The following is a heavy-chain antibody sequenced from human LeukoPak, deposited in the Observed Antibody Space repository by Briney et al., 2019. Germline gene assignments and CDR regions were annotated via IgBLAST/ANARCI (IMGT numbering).Heavy chain of an antibody. CDR3: TNSFGEVTYYYYYYMDV. CDR2: IRSKAYGGTT. V-gene: IGHV3-49*04. D-gene: IGHD3-10*01. CDR1: GFTFGDYA. Sequence: GRSLRLSCTASGFTFGDYAMSWVRQAPGKGLEWVGFIRSKAYGGTTEYAASVKGRFTISRDDSKSIAYLQKNSLKTEDTAVYYCTNSFGEVTYYYYYYMDVWGKGTTVTISS. J-gene: IGHJ6*03.